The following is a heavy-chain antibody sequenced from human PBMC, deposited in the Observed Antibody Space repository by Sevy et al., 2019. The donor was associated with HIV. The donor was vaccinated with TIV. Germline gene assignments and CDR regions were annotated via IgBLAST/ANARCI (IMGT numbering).Heavy chain of an antibody. V-gene: IGHV3-30*02. Sequence: GGSLRLSCAASGFTFSSYGMHWVRQAPGKGLEWVALIRYDGSNKYYADSVKGRFTISRDNSKNTLYLQMNSLRAEDTAVYYCAKEGSIAARNYYYGMDVWGQGTTVTVSS. J-gene: IGHJ6*02. CDR1: GFTFSSYG. CDR3: AKEGSIAARNYYYGMDV. CDR2: IRYDGSNK. D-gene: IGHD6-6*01.